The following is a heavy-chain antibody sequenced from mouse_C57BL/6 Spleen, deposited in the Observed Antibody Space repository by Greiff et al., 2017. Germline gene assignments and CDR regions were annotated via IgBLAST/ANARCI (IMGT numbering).Heavy chain of an antibody. CDR2: IDPSDSYT. D-gene: IGHD1-1*01. J-gene: IGHJ4*01. Sequence: QVQLKQPGAELVRPGTSVKLSCKASGYTFTSYWMHWVKQRPGQGLEWIGVIDPSDSYTNYNQKFKGKATLTVDTSSSTAYMQLSSLTSEDSAVYDCARSSITTVVATDYAMDYGGQGTSVTVAS. CDR1: GYTFTSYW. V-gene: IGHV1-59*01. CDR3: ARSSITTVVATDYAMDY.